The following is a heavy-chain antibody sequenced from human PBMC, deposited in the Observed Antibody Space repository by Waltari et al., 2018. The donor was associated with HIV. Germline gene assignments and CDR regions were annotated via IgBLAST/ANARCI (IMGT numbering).Heavy chain of an antibody. V-gene: IGHV4-31*03. D-gene: IGHD3-10*01. CDR1: GGSISSGGYY. Sequence: QVQLQESGPGLVKPSQTLSLTCTVSGGSISSGGYYWIWIRQHPGKGLEWIGYIYYSGSTYYNPSLKSRISISVDTSKNQFSLKLSSVTAADTAVYYCARGFTLVRGVIITKGFDYWGQGTLATVSS. CDR3: ARGFTLVRGVIITKGFDY. CDR2: IYYSGST. J-gene: IGHJ4*02.